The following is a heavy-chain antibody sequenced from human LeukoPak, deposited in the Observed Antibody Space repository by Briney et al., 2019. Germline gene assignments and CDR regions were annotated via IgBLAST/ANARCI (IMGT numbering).Heavy chain of an antibody. CDR3: AREDSSGWLDYYYYGMDV. CDR1: GGTFSSYA. Sequence: GASVKVSCKASGGTFSSYAISWVRQAPGEGLEWMGRIIPILGIANYAQKFQGRVTITADKSTSTAYMELSSLRSEDTAVYYCAREDSSGWLDYYYYGMDVWGQGTMVTVSS. D-gene: IGHD6-19*01. CDR2: IIPILGIA. J-gene: IGHJ6*02. V-gene: IGHV1-69*04.